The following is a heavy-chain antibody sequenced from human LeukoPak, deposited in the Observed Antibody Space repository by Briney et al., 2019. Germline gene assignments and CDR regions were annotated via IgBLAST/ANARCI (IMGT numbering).Heavy chain of an antibody. CDR1: GFTFSGSA. CDR3: TRPSFDSSVSGVVY. J-gene: IGHJ4*02. V-gene: IGHV3-73*01. D-gene: IGHD3-22*01. CDR2: IRSKANNYAT. Sequence: GGSLRLSCATSGFTFSGSAIHWVRQASGKGLEWVGRIRSKANNYATTDVASVRGRFTISRDDSRNTAYLQMNSLKTEDTAVYYCTRPSFDSSVSGVVYWGQGTLVTVSS.